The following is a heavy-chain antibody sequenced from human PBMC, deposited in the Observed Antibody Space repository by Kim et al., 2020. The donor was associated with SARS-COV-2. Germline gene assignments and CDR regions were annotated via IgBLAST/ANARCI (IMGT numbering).Heavy chain of an antibody. CDR3: ARGLGVYYDSSGYSSFDY. CDR2: IYPGDSDT. V-gene: IGHV5-51*01. D-gene: IGHD3-22*01. CDR1: GYSFTSYW. J-gene: IGHJ4*02. Sequence: GESLKISCKGSGYSFTSYWIGWVRQMPGKGLEWMGIIYPGDSDTRYSPSFQGQVTISADKSISTAYLQWSSLKASDTAMYYCARGLGVYYDSSGYSSFDYWGQGTLVPVSS.